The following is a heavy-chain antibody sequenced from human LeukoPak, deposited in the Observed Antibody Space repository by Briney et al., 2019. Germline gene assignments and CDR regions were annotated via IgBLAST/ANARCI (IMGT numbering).Heavy chain of an antibody. D-gene: IGHD3-10*01. CDR3: ARGGSGSRAFDY. CDR2: ISAYNGDT. J-gene: IGHJ4*02. V-gene: IGHV1-18*01. Sequence: ASVRVSCKASGYTLTSYGISWVRQAPGQGLECMGWISAYNGDTNYAHKLQGRVTMTTDTSTSTSYMELRNLRSDDTAVYYCARGGSGSRAFDYWGQGTLVTVSS. CDR1: GYTLTSYG.